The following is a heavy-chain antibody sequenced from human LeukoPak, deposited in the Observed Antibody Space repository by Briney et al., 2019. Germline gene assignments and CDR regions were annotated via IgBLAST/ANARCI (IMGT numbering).Heavy chain of an antibody. CDR3: AREDLYYYDSSGSEYFQH. CDR2: INPNSGGT. V-gene: IGHV1-2*02. Sequence: ASVKVSCKASGYTFTGYYMHWVRQAPGQGREWMGWINPNSGGTNYAQKFQGRVTMTRDTSISTAYMELSRLRSDDTAVYYCAREDLYYYDSSGSEYFQHWGQGTLVTVSS. J-gene: IGHJ1*01. CDR1: GYTFTGYY. D-gene: IGHD3-22*01.